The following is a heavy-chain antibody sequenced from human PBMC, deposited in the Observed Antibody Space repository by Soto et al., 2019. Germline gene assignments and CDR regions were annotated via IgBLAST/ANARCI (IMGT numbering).Heavy chain of an antibody. D-gene: IGHD3-9*01. Sequence: GGSLRLSCAASGLIFSDYAMSWVRQAPGKGLECVACISGSGGDTYYADSVKGRFTISRDNSKNTLFLQMNSLRAEDTAVYYCAKDGLYYDVLTGYYARDFDYWGQGTLVTVSS. CDR1: GLIFSDYA. CDR2: ISGSGGDT. J-gene: IGHJ4*02. CDR3: AKDGLYYDVLTGYYARDFDY. V-gene: IGHV3-23*01.